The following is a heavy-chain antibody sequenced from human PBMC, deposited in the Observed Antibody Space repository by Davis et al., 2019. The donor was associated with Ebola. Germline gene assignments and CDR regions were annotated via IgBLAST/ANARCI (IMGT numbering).Heavy chain of an antibody. V-gene: IGHV1-2*02. CDR2: ISPDSGGT. Sequence: ASVKVSCKASGYAITGYYMHWLRQAPGQGLEWMGWISPDSGGTKYAQKFQGRVTMTRDTSISTAYMELSRLRSDDTAMYYCASGLLPKYYMDVWGKGTTVTVSS. D-gene: IGHD2-21*01. J-gene: IGHJ6*03. CDR3: ASGLLPKYYMDV. CDR1: GYAITGYY.